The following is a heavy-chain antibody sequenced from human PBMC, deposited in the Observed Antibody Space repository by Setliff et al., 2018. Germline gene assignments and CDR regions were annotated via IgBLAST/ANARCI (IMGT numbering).Heavy chain of an antibody. CDR2: ISGSTDNT. CDR3: ARDSHQWDPLYFDS. V-gene: IGHV1-18*01. D-gene: IGHD1-26*01. Sequence: ALVKVSCKTSGFRFTSYGISWVRQAPGQGLEWMGWISGSTDNTNYAQKFRGRVTLTKDTSTNTKYMELRSLGSDDTAVYYCARDSHQWDPLYFDSWGQGTLVTVSS. CDR1: GFRFTSYG. J-gene: IGHJ4*02.